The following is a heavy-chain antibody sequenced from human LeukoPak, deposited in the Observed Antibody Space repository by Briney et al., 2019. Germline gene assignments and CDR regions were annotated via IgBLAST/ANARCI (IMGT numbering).Heavy chain of an antibody. CDR3: VRGTSHPV. V-gene: IGHV3-48*04. D-gene: IGHD1-14*01. Sequence: GGSLRLSCATSGFTFSSCTMNWVRQAPGRGLEWISSILSDSGTTIHYADSVKGRFTISRDNAKNSLSLQMKSLRVEDTAVYYCVRGTSHPVWGQGTTVTVSS. CDR1: GFTFSSCT. J-gene: IGHJ3*01. CDR2: ILSDSGTTI.